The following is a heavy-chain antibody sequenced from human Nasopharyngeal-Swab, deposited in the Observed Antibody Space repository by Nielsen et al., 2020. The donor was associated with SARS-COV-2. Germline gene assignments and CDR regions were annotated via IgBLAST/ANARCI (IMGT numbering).Heavy chain of an antibody. CDR2: IYYSGST. CDR3: ARLRNYDSSGYSTYYFDY. D-gene: IGHD3-22*01. Sequence: WIRQPPGKGLAWIGYIYYSGSTNYNPSLKSRVTISVDTSKNQFSLKLSSVTAADTAVYYCARLRNYDSSGYSTYYFDYWGQGTLVTVSS. J-gene: IGHJ4*02. V-gene: IGHV4-61*07.